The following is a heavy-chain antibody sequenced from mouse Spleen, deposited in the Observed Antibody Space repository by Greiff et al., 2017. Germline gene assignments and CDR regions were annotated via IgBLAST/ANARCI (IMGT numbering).Heavy chain of an antibody. Sequence: EVQLQQSGPELVKPGASVKISCKASGYTFTDYYMNWVKQSHGKSLEWIGDINPNNGGTSYNQKFKGKATLTVDKSSSTAYMELRSLTSEDSAVYYCARSYYRYHYFDYWGQGTTLTVSS. CDR3: ARSYYRYHYFDY. V-gene: IGHV1-26*01. CDR1: GYTFTDYY. J-gene: IGHJ2*01. CDR2: INPNNGGT. D-gene: IGHD2-14*01.